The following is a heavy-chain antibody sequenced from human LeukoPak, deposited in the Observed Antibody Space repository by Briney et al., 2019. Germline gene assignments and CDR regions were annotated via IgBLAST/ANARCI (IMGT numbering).Heavy chain of an antibody. J-gene: IGHJ4*02. CDR2: IWYDGSNK. CDR3: ARDRGYSYGRPIDY. Sequence: GGSLRLSCAASGFTFSSYGMHWVRQAPGKGLEWVAVIWYDGSNKYYADSVKGRFTISRDNSKNTLYLQMNSLRAEDTAVYYCARDRGYSYGRPIDYWGQGTLVTVSS. CDR1: GFTFSSYG. D-gene: IGHD5-18*01. V-gene: IGHV3-33*01.